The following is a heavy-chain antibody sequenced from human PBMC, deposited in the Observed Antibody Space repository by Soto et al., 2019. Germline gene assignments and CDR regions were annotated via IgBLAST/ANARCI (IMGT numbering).Heavy chain of an antibody. J-gene: IGHJ4*02. Sequence: GGSLRLSCAASGFIFSGYAMSWVRQAPGKGLEWVSTLSGSGDNTYYADSLKGRFTISRDTSKNTLYLQMNSLRAEDTAVYFCAKDHDFWTGSGIDYWGQGTLVTVSS. CDR2: LSGSGDNT. V-gene: IGHV3-23*01. CDR3: AKDHDFWTGSGIDY. D-gene: IGHD3-3*01. CDR1: GFIFSGYA.